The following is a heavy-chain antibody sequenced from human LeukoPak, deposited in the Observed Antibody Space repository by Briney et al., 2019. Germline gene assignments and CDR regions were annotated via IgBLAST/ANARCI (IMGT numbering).Heavy chain of an antibody. CDR3: ARHCSGGSCPRDYYYYMDV. CDR1: GGSISSYY. J-gene: IGHJ6*03. V-gene: IGHV4-4*07. D-gene: IGHD2-15*01. Sequence: SETLSLTCTVSGGSISSYYWSWIRQPAGKGLEWIGRIYTSGSTNYNPSLKSRVTMSVDTSKNQLSLKLSSVTAADTAVYYCARHCSGGSCPRDYYYYMDVWGKGTTVTISS. CDR2: IYTSGST.